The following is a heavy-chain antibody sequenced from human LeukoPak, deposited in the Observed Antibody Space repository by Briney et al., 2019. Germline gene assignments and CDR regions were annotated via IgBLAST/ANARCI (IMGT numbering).Heavy chain of an antibody. CDR2: INGDRSTK. J-gene: IGHJ4*02. CDR3: VKEVFN. CDR1: GLTFSSYW. V-gene: IGHV3-74*01. Sequence: GGSLRLSCVASGLTFSSYWMHWVRQAPGKGLEWVSCINGDRSTKSYADSVKGRFTVSRDNAKNTLYLQMNSLRAADTAVYFCVKEVFNWGQGTLVTVSS.